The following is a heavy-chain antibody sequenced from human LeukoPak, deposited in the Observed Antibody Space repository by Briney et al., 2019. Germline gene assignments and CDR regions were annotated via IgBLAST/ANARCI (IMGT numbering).Heavy chain of an antibody. CDR1: GFTFSSHW. D-gene: IGHD1-26*01. CDR3: VRHTRRSPGDY. CDR2: IRDDGSDK. Sequence: GGSLRLSCAASGFTFSSHWMTWVRQAPGKGLEWMANIRDDGSDKYYVDSVKGRFTISRDNAQNTLLLQMDSLRVEDTAVYYCVRHTRRSPGDYWGQGTLVTVST. J-gene: IGHJ4*02. V-gene: IGHV3-7*01.